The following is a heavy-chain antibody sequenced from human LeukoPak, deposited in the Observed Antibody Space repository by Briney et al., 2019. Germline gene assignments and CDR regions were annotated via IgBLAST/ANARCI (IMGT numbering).Heavy chain of an antibody. CDR2: IYYSGST. D-gene: IGHD2-8*01. Sequence: SETQSLTCFVSGGSISSGAYYWSWIRQPPGKGLEWIGYIYYSGSTDYNPSLQSRVIISVDTSKNQFSLRLSSVTAADTAVYYCARAGLVYATPWGMDVWGQGTTVTVSS. CDR3: ARAGLVYATPWGMDV. J-gene: IGHJ6*02. V-gene: IGHV4-30-4*01. CDR1: GGSISSGAYY.